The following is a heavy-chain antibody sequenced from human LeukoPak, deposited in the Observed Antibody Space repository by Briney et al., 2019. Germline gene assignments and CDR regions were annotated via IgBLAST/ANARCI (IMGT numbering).Heavy chain of an antibody. Sequence: SETLSLTCTVSGGSISSYYWSWIRQSPGKGLEWIGYIHYSGSTNYNPSLKSRVTISVDTSKNQFSLKLSSVTAADTAVYYCARQGELSYCGGDCSPEYNWFDPWGQGTLVTVSS. CDR3: ARQGELSYCGGDCSPEYNWFDP. V-gene: IGHV4-59*08. D-gene: IGHD2-21*02. CDR2: IHYSGST. J-gene: IGHJ5*02. CDR1: GGSISSYY.